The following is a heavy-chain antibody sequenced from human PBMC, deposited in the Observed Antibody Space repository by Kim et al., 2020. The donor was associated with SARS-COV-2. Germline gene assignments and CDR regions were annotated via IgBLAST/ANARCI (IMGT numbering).Heavy chain of an antibody. D-gene: IGHD3-16*01. CDR3: AKAIKVLGRNPFGLDV. CDR1: GFTFDDYA. V-gene: IGHV3-43D*03. J-gene: IGHJ6*02. CDR2: ISWDGGST. Sequence: GGSLRLSCAASGFTFDDYAMHWVRQAPGKGLEWVSLISWDGGSTHYADSVKGRFTISRDNSKTSLYLQMNSLRAEDTALYYCAKAIKVLGRNPFGLDVWGQGTTVTVSS.